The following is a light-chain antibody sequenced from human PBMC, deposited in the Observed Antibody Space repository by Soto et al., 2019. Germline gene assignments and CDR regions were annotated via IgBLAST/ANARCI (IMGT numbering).Light chain of an antibody. CDR3: SSYSSSNTPSYV. J-gene: IGLJ1*01. Sequence: QSALTQPASVSGSPGQSLTISCTGTSSDDGGFHYVSWYQQHPGKAPKLIIYEVTNRPSGVSDRFSGSNSDNTASLTISGLQAEDEDDYYCSSYSSSNTPSYVFGTGTKVTVL. CDR1: SSDDGGFHY. CDR2: EVT. V-gene: IGLV2-14*01.